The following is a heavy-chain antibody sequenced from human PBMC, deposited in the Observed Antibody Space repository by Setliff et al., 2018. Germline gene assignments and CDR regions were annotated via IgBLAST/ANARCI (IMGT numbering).Heavy chain of an antibody. V-gene: IGHV4-4*07. D-gene: IGHD3-22*01. Sequence: ASETLSLTCTVSGDSISTYYWSWIRRPAGKGLGWIGRVFVDGSTNYNPSLKSRVTMSVDTSKNQFSLKLTSVTAADTAIYYCARDTSSDWAAWFDPWSQGILVTVSS. J-gene: IGHJ5*02. CDR1: GDSISTYY. CDR3: ARDTSSDWAAWFDP. CDR2: VFVDGST.